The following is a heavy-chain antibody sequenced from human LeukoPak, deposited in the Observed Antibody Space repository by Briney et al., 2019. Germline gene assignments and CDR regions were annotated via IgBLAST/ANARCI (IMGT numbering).Heavy chain of an antibody. CDR2: IYYSGST. J-gene: IGHJ4*02. CDR3: ARGISPNADSYYFDY. V-gene: IGHV4-39*01. CDR1: GGSISSSSYY. Sequence: SETLSLTCTVSGGSISSSSYYWGWIRQPPGKGLEWIGSIYYSGSTYYNPSLKSRVTVSVDTSKNQFSLKLSSVTAADTAVYYCARGISPNADSYYFDYWGQGTLVTVSS.